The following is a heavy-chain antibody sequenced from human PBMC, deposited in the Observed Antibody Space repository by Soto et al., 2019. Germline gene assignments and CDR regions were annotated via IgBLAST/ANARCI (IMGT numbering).Heavy chain of an antibody. D-gene: IGHD4-17*01. CDR3: ARDLVDYGDYEIVDYWYFDL. CDR2: IIPIFGTA. V-gene: IGHV1-69*13. CDR1: GGTFSSYA. Sequence: SVKVSCKASGGTFSSYAISWVRQAPGQGLEWMGGIIPIFGTANYAQKFQGRVTITADESTSTAYMELSSLRSEDTAVYYCARDLVDYGDYEIVDYWYFDLWGSGTLVTVSS. J-gene: IGHJ2*01.